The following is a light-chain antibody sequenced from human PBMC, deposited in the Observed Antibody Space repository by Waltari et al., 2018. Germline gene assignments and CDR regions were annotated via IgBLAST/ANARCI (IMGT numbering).Light chain of an antibody. CDR1: QGISSD. CDR3: QQSKIWPA. Sequence: EIVMTQSPATLSVSPGERATLSCRASQGISSDLAWYQQKTGQAPRLLIFGASTRATGVPARFSGSGSGTEFTLTISSLQSEDFGVYYCQQSKIWPAFGQGTKVEIK. V-gene: IGKV3-15*01. CDR2: GAS. J-gene: IGKJ1*01.